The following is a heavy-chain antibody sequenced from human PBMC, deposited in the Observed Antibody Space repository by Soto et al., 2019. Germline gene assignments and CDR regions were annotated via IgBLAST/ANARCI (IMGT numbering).Heavy chain of an antibody. CDR3: ARDHYDILTGHLLDY. CDR2: IIPILGIA. D-gene: IGHD3-9*01. CDR1: GGTFSSYT. Sequence: SVKVSCKASGGTFSSYTISWVRQAPGQGLEWMGRIIPILGIANYAQKFQGRVTITADKSTSTAYMELNSLRSEDTAVYYCARDHYDILTGHLLDYWGQGTLVTVSS. J-gene: IGHJ4*02. V-gene: IGHV1-69*04.